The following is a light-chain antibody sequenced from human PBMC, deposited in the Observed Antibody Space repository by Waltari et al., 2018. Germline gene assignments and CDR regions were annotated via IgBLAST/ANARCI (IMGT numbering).Light chain of an antibody. CDR3: NSRDSSGNHRDVV. J-gene: IGLJ2*01. Sequence: SSELTQDPSVSVALGQTVRITCQGDSLRSYYASWYQQKPGQAPVLVIYGKNNRPSGIPDRFSGSSSGNTASLNSTGAQAEDEADYYCNSRDSSGNHRDVVFGGGTKLTVL. CDR1: SLRSYY. V-gene: IGLV3-19*01. CDR2: GKN.